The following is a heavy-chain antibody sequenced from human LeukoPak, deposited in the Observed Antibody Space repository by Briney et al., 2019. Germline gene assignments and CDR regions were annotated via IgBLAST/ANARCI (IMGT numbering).Heavy chain of an antibody. V-gene: IGHV4-30-4*01. Sequence: SETLSLTCTVSGGSISSGDYYWSWIRPPPGKGLEWIGYIYYSGSTYYNPSLKSRVTISVDTSKNQFSLKLSSVTAADTAVYYCASYYDSSGYFYWGQGTLVTVSS. CDR2: IYYSGST. J-gene: IGHJ4*02. CDR3: ASYYDSSGYFY. D-gene: IGHD3-22*01. CDR1: GGSISSGDYY.